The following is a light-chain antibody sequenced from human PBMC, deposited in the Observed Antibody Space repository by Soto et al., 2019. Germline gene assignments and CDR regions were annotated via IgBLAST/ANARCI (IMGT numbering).Light chain of an antibody. V-gene: IGKV3-11*01. J-gene: IGKJ1*01. Sequence: FFTQSPGTPSFSPRERDTPSPRASQSVNAYLAWYQQKPGQAPRLLIYDASVRATGIPARFSGSGSGTDFTLTISSLEPEDSAVYYCQQHLGRHTFGQGTKVDIK. CDR1: QSVNAY. CDR2: DAS. CDR3: QQHLGRHT.